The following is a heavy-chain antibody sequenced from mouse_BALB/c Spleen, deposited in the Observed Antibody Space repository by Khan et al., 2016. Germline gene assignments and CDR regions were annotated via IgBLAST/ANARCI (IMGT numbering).Heavy chain of an antibody. J-gene: IGHJ3*01. D-gene: IGHD1-1*02. CDR3: AREDYSWFAY. Sequence: EVQLQESGPGLVKPSQSLSLTCTVTGYSITSDYAWNWIRQFPGNKLEWMGYISYSGNTHYIPSLKSRIPITRDTSKNQFFLQLNSVTTEDTATYYCAREDYSWFAYWGQGTLVTVSA. CDR2: ISYSGNT. V-gene: IGHV3-2*02. CDR1: GYSITSDYA.